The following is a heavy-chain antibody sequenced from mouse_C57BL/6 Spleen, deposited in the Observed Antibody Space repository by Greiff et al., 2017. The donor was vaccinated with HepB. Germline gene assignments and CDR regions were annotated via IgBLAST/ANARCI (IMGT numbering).Heavy chain of an antibody. D-gene: IGHD4-1*01. J-gene: IGHJ2*01. CDR1: GFTFTDYY. V-gene: IGHV7-3*01. CDR3: ARYLTNWDYFDY. CDR2: IRNKANGYTT. Sequence: EVQGVESGGGLVQPGGSLSLSCAASGFTFTDYYMSWVRQPPGKALEWLGFIRNKANGYTTEYSASVKGRFTISRDNSQSILYLQMNALRAEDSATYDCARYLTNWDYFDYWGQGTTLTVSS.